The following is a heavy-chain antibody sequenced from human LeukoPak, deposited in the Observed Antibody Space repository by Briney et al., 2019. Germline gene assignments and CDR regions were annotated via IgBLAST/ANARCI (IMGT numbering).Heavy chain of an antibody. CDR2: INTNTGNP. CDR3: ARGNYYDSSGYSLDY. D-gene: IGHD3-22*01. CDR1: GYTFTGYY. Sequence: ASVKVSCKASGYTFTGYYMHWVRQAPGQGLEWMGWINTNTGNPTYAQGFTGRFVFSLDTSVSTAYLQISSLKAEDTAVYYCARGNYYDSSGYSLDYWGQGTLVTVSS. V-gene: IGHV7-4-1*02. J-gene: IGHJ4*02.